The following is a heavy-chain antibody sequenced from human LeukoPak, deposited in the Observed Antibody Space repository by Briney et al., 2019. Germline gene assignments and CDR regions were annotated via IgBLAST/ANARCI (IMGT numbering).Heavy chain of an antibody. J-gene: IGHJ5*02. Sequence: SETLSLTCTVSGGPIRSHYWSWIRQPPGKGLEWIGHGRYSGTAYYNPSLKSRVTISVDTSKTQFSLILTSVTAADSAMYYCARGVAATGSYNWFDPWGQGTLVTVSS. CDR3: ARGVAATGSYNWFDP. CDR1: GGPIRSHY. D-gene: IGHD6-13*01. CDR2: GRYSGTA. V-gene: IGHV4-59*11.